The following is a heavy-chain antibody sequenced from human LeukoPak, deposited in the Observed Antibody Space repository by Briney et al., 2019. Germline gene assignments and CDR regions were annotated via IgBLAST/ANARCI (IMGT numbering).Heavy chain of an antibody. CDR1: GFTFSSYW. CDR3: ARGPLQVVHYMDV. Sequence: GGSLRLSCAASGFTFSSYWMHWVRQAPGKGLVWVSRINSDGSATTYAEFVKGRFTISRDNAKKTLYLQMNSLRAEDTAVYYCARGPLQVVHYMDVWGKGTTVTVSS. J-gene: IGHJ6*03. V-gene: IGHV3-74*01. CDR2: INSDGSAT.